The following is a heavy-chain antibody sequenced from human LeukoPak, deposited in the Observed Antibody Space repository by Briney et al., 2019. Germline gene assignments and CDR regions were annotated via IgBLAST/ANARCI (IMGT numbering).Heavy chain of an antibody. J-gene: IGHJ4*02. V-gene: IGHV1-69*04. CDR1: GGTFSSYA. Sequence: ASVKVSCKASGGTFSSYAISWVRQAPGQGLEWMGRIIPILGIANYAQKFQGRVTMTRNTSISTAYMELSSLRSEDTAVYYCARGTNYGSGSPDYWGQGTLVTVSS. CDR2: IIPILGIA. CDR3: ARGTNYGSGSPDY. D-gene: IGHD3-10*01.